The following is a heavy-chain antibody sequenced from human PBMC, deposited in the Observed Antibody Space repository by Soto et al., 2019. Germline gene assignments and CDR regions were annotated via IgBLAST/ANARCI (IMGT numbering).Heavy chain of an antibody. V-gene: IGHV3-33*01. J-gene: IGHJ4*02. Sequence: GGSLRLSCAASGFTFSNFGMHWVRQAPGKGLEWVAFIWYDGSEKYNADSVQGRFTISRDNSKNTLYLQMNSLRAEDTAIYYCARSRETFDYWGQGTLVTVSS. CDR1: GFTFSNFG. CDR2: IWYDGSEK. CDR3: ARSRETFDY. D-gene: IGHD1-26*01.